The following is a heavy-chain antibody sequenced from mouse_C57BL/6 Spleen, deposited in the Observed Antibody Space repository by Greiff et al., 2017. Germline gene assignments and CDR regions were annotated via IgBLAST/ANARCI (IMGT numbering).Heavy chain of an antibody. V-gene: IGHV5-16*01. CDR1: GFTFSDYY. CDR2: INYDGSST. Sequence: EVQLQESEGGLVQPGSSMKLSCTASGFTFSDYYMAWVRQVPEKGLEWVANINYDGSSTYYLDSLKSRFIISRDNAKNILYLQMSSLKSEDTATYYCARGRWFDYWGQGTTLTVSS. J-gene: IGHJ2*01. D-gene: IGHD2-3*01. CDR3: ARGRWFDY.